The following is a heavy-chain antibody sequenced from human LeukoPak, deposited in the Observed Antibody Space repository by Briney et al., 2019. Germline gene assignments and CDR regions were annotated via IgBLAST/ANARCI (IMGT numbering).Heavy chain of an antibody. J-gene: IGHJ4*02. CDR3: AKVSEGSGYFDY. V-gene: IGHV3-30*18. Sequence: GGSLRLSCAASGFTFSSYGMHWVRQAPGKGLEWVAVISYDGSNKYYADSVKGRFTISRDNSKNTLYLQMNSLRAEDTAVYYCAKVSEGSGYFDYWGQGTLVTVSS. CDR1: GFTFSSYG. CDR2: ISYDGSNK. D-gene: IGHD6-19*01.